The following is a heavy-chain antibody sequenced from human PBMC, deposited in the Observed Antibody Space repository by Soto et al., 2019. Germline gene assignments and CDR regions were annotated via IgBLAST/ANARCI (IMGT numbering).Heavy chain of an antibody. CDR3: ARHFRFTVTIDY. Sequence: PSETLSLTCTFSGGSIRSYCWTWIRQPPGEGLEWIGSICNSGTTYYNPSLKSRVTISVDTSKNQFSLKLSSVTAADTAVYYCARHFRFTVTIDYWGQGTLVTVSS. CDR1: GGSIRSYC. D-gene: IGHD4-4*01. CDR2: ICNSGTT. J-gene: IGHJ4*02. V-gene: IGHV4-59*08.